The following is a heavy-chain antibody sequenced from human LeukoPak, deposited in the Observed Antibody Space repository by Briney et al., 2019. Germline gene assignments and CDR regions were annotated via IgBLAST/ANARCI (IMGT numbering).Heavy chain of an antibody. D-gene: IGHD6-13*01. CDR3: ARHRSSWSEFDY. J-gene: IGHJ4*02. Sequence: GESVKISCKGSGYIFTDHWIGWVRQMPGKGLEWMGLIYPGDSDTRYSPSFLGQVTISADKSINTAYLQWSSLKASDTAIYYCARHRSSWSEFDYWGQGTLVTVSS. CDR2: IYPGDSDT. CDR1: GYIFTDHW. V-gene: IGHV5-51*01.